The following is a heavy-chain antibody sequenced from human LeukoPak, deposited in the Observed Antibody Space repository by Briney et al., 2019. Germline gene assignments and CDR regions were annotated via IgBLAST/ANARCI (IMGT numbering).Heavy chain of an antibody. CDR3: ARGAPPDS. CDR1: GMSFTGYY. Sequence: SETLSLTCAVHGMSFTGYYWSWIRQPPGKGLEWIGEMNHRGNSYFNPSFKSRVTISVDTSKNHFSLRPTSVTAADSAVYYCARGAPPDSWGQGTLVTVSS. V-gene: IGHV4-34*01. CDR2: MNHRGNS. J-gene: IGHJ4*02.